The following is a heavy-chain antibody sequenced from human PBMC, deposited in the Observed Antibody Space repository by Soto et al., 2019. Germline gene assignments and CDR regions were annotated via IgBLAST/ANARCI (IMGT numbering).Heavy chain of an antibody. CDR3: ARNYYDSSDRDYLDY. Sequence: ASVKGSCKASGYTFTSYYIRWVRQAPGQGLEWMGWINPITGGTNYAPKFQGRVTMTRDTSITTAYMELSRLRSDDTAVYYCARNYYDSSDRDYLDYWGQGTLVTVSS. CDR2: INPITGGT. CDR1: GYTFTSYY. J-gene: IGHJ4*02. V-gene: IGHV1-2*02. D-gene: IGHD3-22*01.